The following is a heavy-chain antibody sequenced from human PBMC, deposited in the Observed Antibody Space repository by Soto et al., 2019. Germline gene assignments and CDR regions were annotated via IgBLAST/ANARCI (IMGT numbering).Heavy chain of an antibody. Sequence: QVQLVESGGGVVQPGRSLRLSCAASGFTFSSYAMHWVRQAPGKGLEWVAGISYDGINKYYADSVKGRSTISRDNSKNTLYLQMNSLRAEDTAVYYCARVVVENYGPPWRYYYYGMDVWGHGTTVTVSS. D-gene: IGHD1-7*01. J-gene: IGHJ6*02. V-gene: IGHV3-30-3*01. CDR1: GFTFSSYA. CDR3: ARVVVENYGPPWRYYYYGMDV. CDR2: ISYDGINK.